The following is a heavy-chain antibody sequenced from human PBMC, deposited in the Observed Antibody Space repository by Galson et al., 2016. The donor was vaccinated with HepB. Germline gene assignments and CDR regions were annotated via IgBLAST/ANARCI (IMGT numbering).Heavy chain of an antibody. D-gene: IGHD3-22*01. J-gene: IGHJ4*02. Sequence: SVKVSCKASGYTFTGYYMHWVRQAPGQGLEWMGWINPNSGGTSYAQKFQGRVTMTRDTSISTAYMELSRLRSDDTAVYYCARGHYYDSRGYYYVLGYWGQGTLVTVSS. V-gene: IGHV1-2*02. CDR3: ARGHYYDSRGYYYVLGY. CDR2: INPNSGGT. CDR1: GYTFTGYY.